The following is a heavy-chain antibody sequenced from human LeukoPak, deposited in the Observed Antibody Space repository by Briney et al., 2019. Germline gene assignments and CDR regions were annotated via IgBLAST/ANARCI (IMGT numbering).Heavy chain of an antibody. CDR1: GFTLSSYA. Sequence: GGSLRLSCAASGFTLSSYAMSWVRQGPGKGLEWVSAISVSGNTYHADSVKGRFTISRDSSKNTLYLQMNSLRAEDTAVYYCARDIYYDSSGYYVYWGQGTLVTVSS. CDR2: ISVSGNT. CDR3: ARDIYYDSSGYYVY. V-gene: IGHV3-23*01. J-gene: IGHJ4*02. D-gene: IGHD3-22*01.